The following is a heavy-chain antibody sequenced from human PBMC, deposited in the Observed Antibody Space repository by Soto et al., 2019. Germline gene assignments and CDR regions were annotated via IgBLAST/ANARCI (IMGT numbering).Heavy chain of an antibody. CDR1: GGSFSGYY. J-gene: IGHJ4*02. V-gene: IGHV4-34*01. CDR3: AREGEMATI. Sequence: LSLTCAVYGGSFSGYYWSWIRQPPGKGLEWIGEINHSGSTNYNPSLKSRVTISVDTSKNQFSLKLSSVTAADTAVYYCAREGEMATIWGQGTLVTVSS. D-gene: IGHD5-12*01. CDR2: INHSGST.